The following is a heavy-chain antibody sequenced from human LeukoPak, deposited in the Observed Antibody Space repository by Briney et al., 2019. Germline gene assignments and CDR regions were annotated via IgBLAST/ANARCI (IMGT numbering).Heavy chain of an antibody. V-gene: IGHV4-30-2*01. J-gene: IGHJ3*02. CDR3: ARVGDYVWGGHAFDI. CDR1: GGSISSGGYS. CDR2: IYRSGST. Sequence: SETLSLTCAVSGGSISSGGYSWSWIRQPPGKGLEWIGYIYRSGSTYYNPSLKSRVTISVDRSKNQFSLKLSSVTAADTAVYYCARVGDYVWGGHAFDIWGQGTMVTVSS. D-gene: IGHD3-16*01.